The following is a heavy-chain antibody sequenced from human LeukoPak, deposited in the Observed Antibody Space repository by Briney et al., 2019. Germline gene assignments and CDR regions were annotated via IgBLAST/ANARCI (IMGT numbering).Heavy chain of an antibody. CDR3: AKDAVAVAGEGFFDY. D-gene: IGHD6-19*01. CDR2: ISWNSGSI. V-gene: IGHV3-9*01. J-gene: IGHJ4*02. CDR1: GFTFDDYA. Sequence: GRSLRLSCAASGFTFDDYAMHWVRQAPGKGLEWVSGISWNSGSIGYADSVKGRFTISRDNSKNTLYPQMNSLRAEDTAVYYCAKDAVAVAGEGFFDYWGQGTLVTVSS.